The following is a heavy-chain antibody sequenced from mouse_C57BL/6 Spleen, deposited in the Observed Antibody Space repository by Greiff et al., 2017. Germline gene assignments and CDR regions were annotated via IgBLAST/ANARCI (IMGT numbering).Heavy chain of an antibody. J-gene: IGHJ4*01. V-gene: IGHV1-18*01. CDR3: AREYRYSYGSSSYAMDY. Sequence: EVQLQQSGPELVKPGASVKIPCKASGYTFTDYNMDWVKQSHGKSLEWIGDINPNNGGTIYNQKFKGKATLTVDKSSSTAYMELRSLTSEDTAVYYCAREYRYSYGSSSYAMDYWGQGTSVTVSS. CDR1: GYTFTDYN. CDR2: INPNNGGT. D-gene: IGHD1-1*01.